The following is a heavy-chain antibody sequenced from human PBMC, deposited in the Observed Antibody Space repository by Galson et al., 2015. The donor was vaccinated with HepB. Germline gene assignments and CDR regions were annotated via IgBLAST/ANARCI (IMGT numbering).Heavy chain of an antibody. V-gene: IGHV3-15*01. CDR3: AADVPDYHPQIDY. J-gene: IGHJ4*02. Sequence: SLRLSCAASGFTFSHAWMSWVRQAPEKGLEWVARIKSDGVSTDYAAPVKGRFTILRDDSKTTLYLQMNSLKTGDTAVYYCAADVPDYHPQIDYWGQGILVTVSS. CDR1: GFTFSHAW. D-gene: IGHD2-2*01. CDR2: IKSDGVST.